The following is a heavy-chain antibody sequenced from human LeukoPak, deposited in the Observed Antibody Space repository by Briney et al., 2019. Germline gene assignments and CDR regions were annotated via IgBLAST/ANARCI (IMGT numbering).Heavy chain of an antibody. CDR3: ARYVVYGSGKYYFDY. CDR1: GGSISNSNYY. D-gene: IGHD3-10*01. J-gene: IGHJ4*02. V-gene: IGHV4-39*01. Sequence: SETLSLTCKVSGGSISNSNYYWSWIRQPPGKELEWLASINYGGTIYYNPSLKSRVTISVDTSKNQFSLRLSSVTAADTAVYLCARYVVYGSGKYYFDYWGQGSLVTVSS. CDR2: INYGGTI.